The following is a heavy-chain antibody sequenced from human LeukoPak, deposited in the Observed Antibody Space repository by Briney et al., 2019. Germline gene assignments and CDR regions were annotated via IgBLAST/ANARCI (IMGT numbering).Heavy chain of an antibody. CDR1: AFTFSSYG. CDR3: AREGQQLIHAFDI. D-gene: IGHD6-13*01. V-gene: IGHV3-21*01. J-gene: IGHJ3*02. Sequence: GGSLRLSCAASAFTFSSYGMNWVRQAPGKGLEWVSSISSGSIYIYYADSVKGRFTISRDNAKNSLYLQMNSLRAEDTAVYYCAREGQQLIHAFDIWGQGTMVTVSS. CDR2: ISSGSIYI.